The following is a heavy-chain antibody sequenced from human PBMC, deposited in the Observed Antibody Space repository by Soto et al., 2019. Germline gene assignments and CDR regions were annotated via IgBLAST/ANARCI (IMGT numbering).Heavy chain of an antibody. CDR3: ARGSDGDYFDS. D-gene: IGHD3-16*01. CDR1: GGSISSDY. CDR2: ISYTGST. V-gene: IGHV4-59*01. J-gene: IGHJ4*02. Sequence: SETLSLTCTVSGGSISSDYWSWIRQPSGKGLEWIGRISYTGSTNYNPSLKSRVTMSPDTSKMQFSLRLSSVTAADTAVYYCARGSDGDYFDSWGQGTLVTVSS.